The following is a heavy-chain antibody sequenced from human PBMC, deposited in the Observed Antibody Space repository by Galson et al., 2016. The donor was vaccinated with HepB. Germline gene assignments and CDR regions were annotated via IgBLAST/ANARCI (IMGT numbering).Heavy chain of an antibody. D-gene: IGHD6-13*01. V-gene: IGHV1-18*04. CDR2: ISAYNGNT. CDR1: GYSLTNYG. CDR3: AVYSSSWYWGY. J-gene: IGHJ4*02. Sequence: QSGAEVKKPGASVKVSCKASGYSLTNYGINWVRQAPGQGLEWMGWISAYNGNTNYAQKFQGRVTMTTDTSTSTAYMKLRSLRSDDTAVYYCAVYSSSWYWGYWGQGTLVTVSS.